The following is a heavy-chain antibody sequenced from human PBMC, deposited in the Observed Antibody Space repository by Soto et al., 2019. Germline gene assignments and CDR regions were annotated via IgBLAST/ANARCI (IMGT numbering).Heavy chain of an antibody. CDR2: IYYSGST. CDR1: GGSISSSSYY. CDR3: ARLGVGATYYYYYGMDV. V-gene: IGHV4-39*01. D-gene: IGHD1-26*01. J-gene: IGHJ6*02. Sequence: SETLSLTCTVSGGSISSSSYYWGWIRQPPGKGLEWIGSIYYSGSTYYNPSLKSRVTISVDTSKNQFSLRLSSVTAADTAVYYCARLGVGATYYYYYGMDVWGQGTTVTVSS.